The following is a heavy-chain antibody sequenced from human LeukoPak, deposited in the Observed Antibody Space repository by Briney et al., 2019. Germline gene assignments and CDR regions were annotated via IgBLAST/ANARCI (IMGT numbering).Heavy chain of an antibody. Sequence: GWSLRLSCAASGFTFSNAWLTWVRQAPGTGLEWVGCSKGKTDGGTTDYAAPAKGRFTISRDDSKNTLYLQMNSLKTEDTAVYYCTTDLAPPYYYDASGYRVDYWGQGTLVTVSS. CDR1: GFTFSNAW. V-gene: IGHV3-15*01. CDR3: TTDLAPPYYYDASGYRVDY. D-gene: IGHD3-22*01. CDR2: SKGKTDGGTT. J-gene: IGHJ4*02.